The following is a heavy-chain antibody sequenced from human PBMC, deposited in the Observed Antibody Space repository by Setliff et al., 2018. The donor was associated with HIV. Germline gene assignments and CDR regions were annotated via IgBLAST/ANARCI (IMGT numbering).Heavy chain of an antibody. Sequence: PGESLKISCKGSGYTFKNYWIGWVRQMPGKGLEWMGIIYPGDSDTRYSPSFQGQVTISADKSISTAYLQWSSLKASDTATYYCARHINSYWYGDGMDVWGQGTTVTVSS. CDR2: IYPGDSDT. CDR1: GYTFKNYW. J-gene: IGHJ6*02. V-gene: IGHV5-51*01. CDR3: ARHINSYWYGDGMDV. D-gene: IGHD2-8*02.